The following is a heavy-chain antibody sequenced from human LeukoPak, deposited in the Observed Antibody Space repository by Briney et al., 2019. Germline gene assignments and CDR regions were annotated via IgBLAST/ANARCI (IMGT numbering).Heavy chain of an antibody. J-gene: IGHJ5*02. CDR2: IYSDGVT. CDR1: GFIVNSYA. Sequence: GGSLRLSCAASGFIVNSYAMSWVRQAPGKGLAWVSLIYSDGVTQYADSVKGRFTISRDNSKNTLYLQMNSLRDEDTAVYFSARDRAEGKTWVEFDPWGQGTLVTVSS. CDR3: ARDRAEGKTWVEFDP. V-gene: IGHV3-66*02.